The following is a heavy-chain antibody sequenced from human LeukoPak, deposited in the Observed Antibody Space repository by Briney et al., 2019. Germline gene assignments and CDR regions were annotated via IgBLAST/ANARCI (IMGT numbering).Heavy chain of an antibody. Sequence: GGSLRLSCAASGFTFSSYWMHRVRQAPGKGLVWVSRINSDGSSTSYADSVKGRFTISRDNAKNTLYLQMNSLRAEDTAVYYCASFSSGWYWFDPWGQGTLVTVSS. CDR2: INSDGSST. CDR3: ASFSSGWYWFDP. D-gene: IGHD6-19*01. V-gene: IGHV3-74*01. J-gene: IGHJ5*02. CDR1: GFTFSSYW.